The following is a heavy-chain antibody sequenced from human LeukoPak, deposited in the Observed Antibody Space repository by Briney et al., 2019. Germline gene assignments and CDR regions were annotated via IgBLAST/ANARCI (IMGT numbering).Heavy chain of an antibody. CDR2: ISYGGGND. CDR1: GFAFNTYT. V-gene: IGHV3-30*04. D-gene: IGHD3-3*02. CDR3: VRDSRPPDSIHFWSVNLFDP. Sequence: GGSLRLSCAASGFAFNTYTIHWVRQAPGKGLEWVAVISYGGGNDYYADSVKGRFTISRDNSKNTLYLQMNSLRPEDTAVYYCVRDSRPPDSIHFWSVNLFDPWGQGTLVTVSS. J-gene: IGHJ5*02.